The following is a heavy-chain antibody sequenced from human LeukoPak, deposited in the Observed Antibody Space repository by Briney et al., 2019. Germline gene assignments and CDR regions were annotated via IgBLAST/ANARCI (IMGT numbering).Heavy chain of an antibody. D-gene: IGHD6-19*01. CDR3: ARESYSSGWYEAAFDI. V-gene: IGHV3-74*01. CDR1: GFTFSSYR. CDR2: INTDGSST. J-gene: IGHJ3*02. Sequence: GGSLRLSCAASGFTFSSYRMHWVRQAPGKGLVWVSRINTDGSSTSYADSVKGRFTISRDNAKNTLYLQMNSLRAEDTAVYYCARESYSSGWYEAAFDIWGQGTMVTVSS.